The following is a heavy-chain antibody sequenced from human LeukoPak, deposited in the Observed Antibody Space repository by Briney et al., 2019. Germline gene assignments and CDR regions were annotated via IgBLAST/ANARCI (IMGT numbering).Heavy chain of an antibody. CDR1: GGSFSGYY. CDR3: ARSRIAAHRNSRYFDY. Sequence: SETLSLTCAVYGGSFSGYYWSWIRQPPGKGLEWIGEINHSGSTNYNPSLKSRVTISVDTSKNQFSLKLSSVTAADTAVYYCARSRIAAHRNSRYFDYWGQGTLVTVSS. J-gene: IGHJ4*02. D-gene: IGHD6-6*01. V-gene: IGHV4-34*01. CDR2: INHSGST.